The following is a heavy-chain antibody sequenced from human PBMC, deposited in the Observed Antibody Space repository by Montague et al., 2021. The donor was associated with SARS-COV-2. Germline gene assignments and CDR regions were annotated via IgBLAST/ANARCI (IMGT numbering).Heavy chain of an antibody. J-gene: IGHJ4*02. CDR1: GFIFGDYW. CDR2: ISSSGSTI. Sequence: SLRLSCAASGFIFGDYWMSWVRQAPVKGLEWVSYISSSGSTIYYXDSVKGRFTISRDNAKNSLYLQMNSLRAEDTAVYYCARVFATVGAMDRNDYWGQGTLVTVSS. CDR3: ARVFATVGAMDRNDY. D-gene: IGHD1-26*01. V-gene: IGHV3-11*04.